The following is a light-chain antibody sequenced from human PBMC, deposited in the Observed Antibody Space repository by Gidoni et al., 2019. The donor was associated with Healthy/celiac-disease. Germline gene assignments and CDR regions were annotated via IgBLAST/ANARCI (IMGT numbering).Light chain of an antibody. J-gene: IGKJ4*01. V-gene: IGKV3-20*01. Sequence: EIVLTQSTGTLSLSPGARATLSCRASQSVSSSYLAWYQQKPGQAPRLLIYGASSRATGIPDRFSGSGSGTDFTLTISRLEPEDFAVYYCQQYGSSPFTFGGXTKVESK. CDR2: GAS. CDR3: QQYGSSPFT. CDR1: QSVSSSY.